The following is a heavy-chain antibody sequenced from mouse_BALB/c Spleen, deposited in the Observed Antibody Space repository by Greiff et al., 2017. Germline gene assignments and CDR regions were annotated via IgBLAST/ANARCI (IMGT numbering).Heavy chain of an antibody. V-gene: IGHV1S81*02. CDR1: GYTCTSYY. CDR3: NYYGYGEYYFDY. Sequence: QVQLKESGAELVKPGASVKLSCKASGYTCTSYYMYWVKQRPGQGLEWIGEINPSNGGTNFNEKFKSKATLTVDKSSSTAYMQLSSLTSEDSAVYYCNYYGYGEYYFDYWGQGTTLTVSS. J-gene: IGHJ2*01. CDR2: INPSNGGT. D-gene: IGHD1-2*01.